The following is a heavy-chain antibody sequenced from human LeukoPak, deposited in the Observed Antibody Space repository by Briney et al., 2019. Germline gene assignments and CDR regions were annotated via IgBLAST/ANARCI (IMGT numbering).Heavy chain of an antibody. CDR2: IYYSGST. CDR3: ARAVTIFGVVTIFDY. D-gene: IGHD3-3*01. CDR1: GGSMSSYY. Sequence: SETLSLTCTVSGGSMSSYYWSWIRQPPGKGLEWIGYIYYSGSTNYNPSLKSRVTISVDTSKNQFSLKLSSVTAADTAVYYCARAVTIFGVVTIFDYWGQGTLVTVSS. V-gene: IGHV4-59*01. J-gene: IGHJ4*02.